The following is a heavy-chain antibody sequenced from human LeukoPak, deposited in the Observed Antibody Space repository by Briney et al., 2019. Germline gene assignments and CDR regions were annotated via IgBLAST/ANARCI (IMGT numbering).Heavy chain of an antibody. V-gene: IGHV3-64D*09. CDR3: VKRGRGWYLDY. J-gene: IGHJ4*02. CDR2: ISSNGGST. CDR1: GFTLSSFA. Sequence: PGGSLRLSCSASGFTLSSFAMHWVRQAPGKGLEYVSAISSNGGSTYYADSVKGRFTISRDTSKNTLYLQMSSLRPDDTAVYYCVKRGRGWYLDYWGQGTLLTVSS. D-gene: IGHD6-19*01.